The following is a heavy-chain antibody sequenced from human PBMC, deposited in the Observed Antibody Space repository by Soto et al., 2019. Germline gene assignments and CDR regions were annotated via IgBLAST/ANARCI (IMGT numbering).Heavy chain of an antibody. CDR3: TRETMTIRLYFDY. CDR1: GFTFSSYA. J-gene: IGHJ4*02. V-gene: IGHV3-30-3*01. D-gene: IGHD3-3*01. CDR2: ISYDGSNE. Sequence: PGGSLRFSCAASGFTFSSYAMHWVRQAPGKGLEWVAVISYDGSNEYYADSVKGRFTISRDNSKNTLYLQVNSLRAEDTAMYYCTRETMTIRLYFDYWGQGALVTVSS.